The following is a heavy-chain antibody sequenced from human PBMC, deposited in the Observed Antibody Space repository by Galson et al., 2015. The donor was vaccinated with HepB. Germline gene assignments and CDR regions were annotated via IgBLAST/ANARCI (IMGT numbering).Heavy chain of an antibody. V-gene: IGHV1-3*01. J-gene: IGHJ4*02. CDR1: GYTFSSYA. CDR3: ARGDYGDYVTGGFDY. D-gene: IGHD4-17*01. CDR2: INAGKGKT. Sequence: SVKVSCKASGYTFSSYAMHWVRQAPGQRLEWMGWINAGKGKTKFSQKFQGRVTITRDTSASTAYMELSSLRSEDTAVYYCARGDYGDYVTGGFDYWGQGTLVTVSS.